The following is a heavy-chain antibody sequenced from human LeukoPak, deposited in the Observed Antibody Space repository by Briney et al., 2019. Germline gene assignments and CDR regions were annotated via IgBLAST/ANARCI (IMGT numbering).Heavy chain of an antibody. Sequence: SVKVSCKASVGTFSSYAISWVRQAPGQGLEWMGGIIPIFGTANYAQKFQGRVTITADESTSTAYMELSSLRSEDTAVYYCAVGKDIVVVPAASMLVSYYGMDVWGKGTTVTVSS. J-gene: IGHJ6*04. D-gene: IGHD2-2*01. CDR1: VGTFSSYA. CDR2: IIPIFGTA. CDR3: AVGKDIVVVPAASMLVSYYGMDV. V-gene: IGHV1-69*13.